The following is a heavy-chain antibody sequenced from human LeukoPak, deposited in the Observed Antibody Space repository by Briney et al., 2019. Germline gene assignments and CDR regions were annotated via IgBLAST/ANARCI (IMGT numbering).Heavy chain of an antibody. Sequence: GASVKVSCKASGYTFPGDYMHWVRQAPGQGLEWMGWINPNSGGTNYAQKFQGRVTMTRDTSISTAYMELSRLRSDDTAVYYCAREHSSSSGKVFDYWGQGTLVTVSS. CDR3: AREHSSSSGKVFDY. CDR2: INPNSGGT. D-gene: IGHD6-6*01. CDR1: GYTFPGDY. J-gene: IGHJ4*02. V-gene: IGHV1-2*02.